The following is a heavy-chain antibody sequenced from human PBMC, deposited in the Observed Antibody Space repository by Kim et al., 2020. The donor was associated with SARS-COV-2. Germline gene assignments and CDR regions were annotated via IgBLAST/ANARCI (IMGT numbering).Heavy chain of an antibody. D-gene: IGHD6-13*01. J-gene: IGHJ4*02. V-gene: IGHV3-23*01. Sequence: YANSMKGRFTIARDNSTNALYLQMNSLRAEDTAVYYCAKERAATYYFDYWGQGTLVTVSS. CDR3: AKERAATYYFDY.